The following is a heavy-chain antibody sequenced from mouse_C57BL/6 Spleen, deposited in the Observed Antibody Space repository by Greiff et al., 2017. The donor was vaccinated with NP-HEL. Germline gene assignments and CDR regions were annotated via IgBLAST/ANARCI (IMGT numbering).Heavy chain of an antibody. CDR2: ISGGGGNT. V-gene: IGHV5-9*01. D-gene: IGHD2-5*01. CDR1: GFTFSSYT. J-gene: IGHJ4*01. CDR3: ARGDYSNYVDAMDY. Sequence: EVQVVESGGGLVKPGGSLKLSCAASGFTFSSYTMSWVRQTPEKRLEWVATISGGGGNTYYPDSVKGRFTISRDNAKNTLYLQMSSRRSEDTALYYCARGDYSNYVDAMDYWGQGTSVTVSS.